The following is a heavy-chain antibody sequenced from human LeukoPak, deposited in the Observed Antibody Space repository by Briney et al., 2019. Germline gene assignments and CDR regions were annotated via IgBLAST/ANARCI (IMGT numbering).Heavy chain of an antibody. V-gene: IGHV3-74*01. J-gene: IGHJ4*02. CDR3: VRGADTGYSSDS. D-gene: IGHD3-9*01. Sequence: GGSLRLSCVASGFTFSRYWMHWVRQAPAKGLVWVSRINSDGRSTNYADSVKGRFSISRDNAENTLYLQMNSLRVEDTAVYYCVRGADTGYSSDSWGQGTLVTVSS. CDR1: GFTFSRYW. CDR2: INSDGRST.